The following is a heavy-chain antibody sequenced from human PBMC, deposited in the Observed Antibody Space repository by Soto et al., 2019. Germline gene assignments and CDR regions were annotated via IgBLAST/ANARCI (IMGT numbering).Heavy chain of an antibody. J-gene: IGHJ2*01. CDR3: AHITDTAMVLAYFDL. V-gene: IGHV2-5*02. Sequence: QITLKESGPTLVKPTQTLTLTCTFSGFSLSTSGVGVGWIRQPPGKALEWLALIYWDDDKRYSPSLKSRLTITNDTSKNQVVLTMTNMDPVDTATYYCAHITDTAMVLAYFDLWGRGTLVTVSS. CDR1: GFSLSTSGVG. CDR2: IYWDDDK. D-gene: IGHD5-18*01.